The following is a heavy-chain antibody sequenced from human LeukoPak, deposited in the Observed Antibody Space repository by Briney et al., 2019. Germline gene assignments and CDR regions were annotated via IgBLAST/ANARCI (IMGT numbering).Heavy chain of an antibody. J-gene: IGHJ3*02. CDR1: GGTFSGYA. CDR2: IIPILGIV. D-gene: IGHD3-3*01. Sequence: SVKVSCKASGGTFSGYAISWVRQAPGQGLEWMGRIIPILGIVNYAQRFQGRVTITADKSTSTAYMELSSLRSEDTAVYYCARGRTIFGVVISSNDAFDIWGQGTMVTVSS. CDR3: ARGRTIFGVVISSNDAFDI. V-gene: IGHV1-69*04.